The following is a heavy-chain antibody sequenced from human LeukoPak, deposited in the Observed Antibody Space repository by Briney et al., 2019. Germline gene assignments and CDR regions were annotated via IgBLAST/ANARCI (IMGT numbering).Heavy chain of an antibody. CDR1: GFTFSSSW. CDR3: VRDLGGRSGH. J-gene: IGHJ4*02. Sequence: PGGSLRLSCAASGFTFSSSWMHWVRQAPGKGLVWVSRINEDGSTTNYADSVKGRSTIFRDSAKNTLYLQMNSLRAEDTAVYYCVRDLGGRSGHWGQGTLVTVSS. CDR2: INEDGSTT. V-gene: IGHV3-74*01. D-gene: IGHD1-26*01.